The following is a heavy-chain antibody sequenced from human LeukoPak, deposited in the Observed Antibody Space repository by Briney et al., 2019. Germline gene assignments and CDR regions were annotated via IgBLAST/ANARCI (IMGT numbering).Heavy chain of an antibody. J-gene: IGHJ2*01. Sequence: SETLSLTCTVSGGSISSYHWSWIRQPPGKGLEWIGYIYYSGSTNYNPSLKSRVTISVDTSKNQFSLKLSSVTAADTAVYYCARRYVSYYYDSSGSHWYFDLWGRGTLVTVSS. CDR3: ARRYVSYYYDSSGSHWYFDL. CDR1: GGSISSYH. V-gene: IGHV4-59*08. D-gene: IGHD3-22*01. CDR2: IYYSGST.